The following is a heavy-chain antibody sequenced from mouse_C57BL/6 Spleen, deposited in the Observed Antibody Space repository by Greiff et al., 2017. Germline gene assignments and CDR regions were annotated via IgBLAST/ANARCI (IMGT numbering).Heavy chain of an antibody. J-gene: IGHJ2*01. CDR1: GYAFSSSW. D-gene: IGHD1-1*01. Sequence: QVQLQQSGPELVKPGASVKISCKASGYAFSSSWMNSVKQRPGKGLEWIGRIYPGDGDTNYNGKFKGKATLTADKSSSTAYMQLSSLTSEDSAVYFCARYITTAYFDYWGQGTTLTVSS. CDR2: IYPGDGDT. CDR3: ARYITTAYFDY. V-gene: IGHV1-82*01.